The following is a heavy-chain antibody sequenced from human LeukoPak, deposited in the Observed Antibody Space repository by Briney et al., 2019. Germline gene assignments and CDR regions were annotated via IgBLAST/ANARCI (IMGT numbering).Heavy chain of an antibody. D-gene: IGHD3-22*01. CDR1: GFTFSDYS. J-gene: IGHJ4*02. CDR2: ISRSRNYK. CDR3: ARGSSGAGYYFDY. V-gene: IGHV3-21*01. Sequence: GGSLRLSCAASGFTFSDYSLSWVRQAPGKGLEWVSSISRSRNYKYYSDSVKGRFTISTDNAKYSLDLQMNSLRVEDTALYYCARGSSGAGYYFDYWGLGTLVTVSS.